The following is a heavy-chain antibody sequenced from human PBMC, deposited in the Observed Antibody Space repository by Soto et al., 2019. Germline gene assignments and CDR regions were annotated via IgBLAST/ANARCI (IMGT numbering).Heavy chain of an antibody. CDR1: GYTFTSYY. Sequence: GASVKVSCKASGYTFTSYYMHWVRQAPGQGLEWMGMINPSGGSTSYAQKFQGRVTMTRDTSTSTVYMELSSLRSEDTAVYYCAREGPGAPDGDGAFDIWGQGTMVTVSS. V-gene: IGHV1-46*01. D-gene: IGHD1-26*01. J-gene: IGHJ3*02. CDR2: INPSGGST. CDR3: AREGPGAPDGDGAFDI.